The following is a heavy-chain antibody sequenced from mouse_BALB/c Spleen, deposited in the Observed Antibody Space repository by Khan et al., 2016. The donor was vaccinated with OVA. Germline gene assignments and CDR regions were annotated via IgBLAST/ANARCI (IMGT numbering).Heavy chain of an antibody. Sequence: QVQLQQSGTELARPGASVKLSCKASGYIFIDYNINWVKQRTGQGLEWIGEISPGSGNTYYNEKFKGKATLTADKSSSTAYMQLSSLTSEDSAVYFCALEWGFWFSYWGQGTLVTVSA. CDR2: ISPGSGNT. CDR3: ALEWGFWFSY. J-gene: IGHJ3*01. D-gene: IGHD1-3*01. CDR1: GYIFIDYN. V-gene: IGHV1-77*01.